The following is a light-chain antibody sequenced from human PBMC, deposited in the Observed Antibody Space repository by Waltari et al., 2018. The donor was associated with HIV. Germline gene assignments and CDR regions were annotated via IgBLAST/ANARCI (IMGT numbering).Light chain of an antibody. CDR1: HGLLNSNRYNY. Sequence: DIVMTQSPLSLPVTPGEPASISCRSSHGLLNSNRYNYFYWYLKKPGQSPQLLIYLGSHRASGVPDRFSGSGAGTDITLKISRVATEDVGVYYCMQALQSTRTFGQGTTVEIK. CDR2: LGS. CDR3: MQALQSTRT. V-gene: IGKV2-28*01. J-gene: IGKJ1*01.